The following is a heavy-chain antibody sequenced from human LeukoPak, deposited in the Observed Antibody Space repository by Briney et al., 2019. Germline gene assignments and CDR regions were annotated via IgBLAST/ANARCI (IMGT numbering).Heavy chain of an antibody. CDR1: GAAFTKYG. V-gene: IGHV3-23*01. CDR2: ISRSGDIT. J-gene: IGHJ4*02. Sequence: TGGSLRLSCAASGAAFTKYGMKWVRQAAGAGLEYISGISRSGDITHYADSVKGRFTISRDNVQNTLYLQMNSLRADDMALYYCATEGFYYWGPGTQVTVSS. CDR3: ATEGFYY.